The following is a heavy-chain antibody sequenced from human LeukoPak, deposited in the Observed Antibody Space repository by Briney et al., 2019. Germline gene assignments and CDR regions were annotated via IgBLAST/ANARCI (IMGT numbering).Heavy chain of an antibody. J-gene: IGHJ6*03. V-gene: IGHV1-8*03. D-gene: IGHD3-3*01. Sequence: ASVKVSCKASGYTFTNSDINWVRQAPGQGLEWMGWMNPNSGKTGYARKFQGRVTFTRNSSISIAYMDLSSLRSEDTAVYYCARGVRFSDFYYYMDVWGQGTTVTVSS. CDR1: GYTFTNSD. CDR3: ARGVRFSDFYYYMDV. CDR2: MNPNSGKT.